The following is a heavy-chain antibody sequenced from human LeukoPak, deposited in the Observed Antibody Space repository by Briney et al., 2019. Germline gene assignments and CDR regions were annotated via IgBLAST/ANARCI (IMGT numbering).Heavy chain of an antibody. J-gene: IGHJ6*02. Sequence: LVKVSCKASGGTFSSYAISWVRQAPGQGLECRGRIIPILGIANYAQKFQGRVTITADKSTSTAYMELSSLRSEDTAVYYCARGGAMTTVVTGYYYYGMDVWGQGTTVTVSS. CDR1: GGTFSSYA. V-gene: IGHV1-69*04. CDR3: ARGGAMTTVVTGYYYYGMDV. D-gene: IGHD4-23*01. CDR2: IIPILGIA.